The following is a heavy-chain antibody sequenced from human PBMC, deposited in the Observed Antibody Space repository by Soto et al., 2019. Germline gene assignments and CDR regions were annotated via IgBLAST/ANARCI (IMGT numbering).Heavy chain of an antibody. V-gene: IGHV4-34*01. CDR2: INHSGST. D-gene: IGHD3-16*01. CDR3: ASPYDYIWGSDAFDI. J-gene: IGHJ3*02. CDR1: GGSFSGYY. Sequence: QVQLQQWGAGLLKPSETLSLTCAVYGGSFSGYYWSWIRQPPGKGLEWIGEINHSGSTNYNPSLKSRVTISVDTSKHQFSLKLSSVTAADTAVYYCASPYDYIWGSDAFDIWGQGTMVTVSS.